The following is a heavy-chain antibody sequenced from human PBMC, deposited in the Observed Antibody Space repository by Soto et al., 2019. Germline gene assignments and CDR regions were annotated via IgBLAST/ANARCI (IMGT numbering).Heavy chain of an antibody. CDR1: GFSFSDYY. V-gene: IGHV3-11*01. D-gene: IGHD3-10*01. Sequence: QMQLVQSGGGLVKPGGSLRLSCAASGFSFSDYYMSWIRRAPGKGLEWVSYIGASGSPIYFGDSVKGRFSISRDNTNNSWYLQMNSLRPDDTAVYYCARGTYGMDVWGQGTTVIVSS. J-gene: IGHJ6*02. CDR2: IGASGSPI. CDR3: ARGTYGMDV.